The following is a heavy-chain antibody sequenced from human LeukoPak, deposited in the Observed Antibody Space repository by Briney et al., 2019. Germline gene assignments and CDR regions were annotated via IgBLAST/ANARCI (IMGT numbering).Heavy chain of an antibody. Sequence: PSGTLSLTCTVSGYSISSGYYWGWIRQPPGKGLEWIGSIYHSGSTYYNPSLKSRVTISVDTSKNQFSLKLSSVTAADTAVYYCARVRYGSGSLDYFDYWGQGTLVTVSS. CDR2: IYHSGST. CDR1: GYSISSGYY. CDR3: ARVRYGSGSLDYFDY. D-gene: IGHD3-10*01. V-gene: IGHV4-38-2*02. J-gene: IGHJ4*02.